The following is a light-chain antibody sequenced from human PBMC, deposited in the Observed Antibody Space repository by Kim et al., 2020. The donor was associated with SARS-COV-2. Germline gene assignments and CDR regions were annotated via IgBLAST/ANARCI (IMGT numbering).Light chain of an antibody. Sequence: GQSITISCTETSSDVGHYNYVAWYQQHPGKAPKLMIYDGSNRPSGVSDRFSGSKSGNTASLTISGLQAEDAADYYCSSYTTSSTLVFGTGTKVTVL. CDR3: SSYTTSSTLV. J-gene: IGLJ1*01. CDR2: DGS. V-gene: IGLV2-14*03. CDR1: SSDVGHYNY.